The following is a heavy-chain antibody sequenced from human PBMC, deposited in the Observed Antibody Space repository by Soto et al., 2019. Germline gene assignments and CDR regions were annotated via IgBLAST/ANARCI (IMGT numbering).Heavy chain of an antibody. CDR1: GYTFSSYG. V-gene: IGHV1-18*01. CDR2: ISAYNGNT. J-gene: IGHJ4*02. CDR3: AMVSIFGVARSFDY. D-gene: IGHD3-3*01. Sequence: ASVKVSCKASGYTFSSYGITWVRQAPGQGLEWMGWISAYNGNTNYAQKLQGRVTMTTDTSTSTAYMELRSLRSDDTAVYYCAMVSIFGVARSFDYPGPAPLVTLSS.